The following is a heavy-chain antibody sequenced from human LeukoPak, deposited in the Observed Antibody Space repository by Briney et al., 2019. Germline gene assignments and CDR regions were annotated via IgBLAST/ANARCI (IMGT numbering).Heavy chain of an antibody. J-gene: IGHJ6*02. Sequence: ASVKVSCKASGYTFTSYGISWVRQAPGQGLEWMRWISAYNGNTNYAQKLQGRVTMTTDTSTSTAYMELRSLRSDDTAVYYCAREEAVAGIGAYYYYGMDVWGQGTTVTVSS. CDR3: AREEAVAGIGAYYYYGMDV. CDR2: ISAYNGNT. V-gene: IGHV1-18*01. D-gene: IGHD6-19*01. CDR1: GYTFTSYG.